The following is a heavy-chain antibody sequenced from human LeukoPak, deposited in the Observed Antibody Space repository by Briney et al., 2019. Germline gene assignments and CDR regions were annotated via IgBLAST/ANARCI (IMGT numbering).Heavy chain of an antibody. V-gene: IGHV4-39*01. Sequence: SETLSLTCSVSGGSIGRSSYYWGWTRQPPGKGLEWIGSIYSGGGTYYNPSLKSRLTISVDTSRNQFSLKLGSVTAADTAVYYCARHGSIATGAFTYWGQGTLVTVSS. CDR2: IYSGGGT. D-gene: IGHD6-13*01. CDR1: GGSIGRSSYY. J-gene: IGHJ4*02. CDR3: ARHGSIATGAFTY.